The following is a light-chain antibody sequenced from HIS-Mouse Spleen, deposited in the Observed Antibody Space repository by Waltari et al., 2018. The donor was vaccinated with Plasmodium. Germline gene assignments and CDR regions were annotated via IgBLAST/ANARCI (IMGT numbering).Light chain of an antibody. V-gene: IGKV3-15*01. CDR2: GAS. CDR3: QQYNNWSFT. Sequence: MVLPRPPPPLSVPPGERPHLPCRASQSVSSNLAWYQQKPGHAPRLLIYGASTRATGIPARFSGSGSGTEFTLTISSLQSEDFAVYYCQQYNNWSFTFGPGTKVDIK. J-gene: IGKJ3*01. CDR1: QSVSSN.